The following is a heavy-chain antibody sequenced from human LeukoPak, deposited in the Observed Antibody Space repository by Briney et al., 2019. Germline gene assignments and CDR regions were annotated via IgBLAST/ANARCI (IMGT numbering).Heavy chain of an antibody. Sequence: QPGGSLRLSCGASGFTFSSSWMSWVCQAPGKGLEWVANIKKDGSEKYYVDSVKGRFTISRDNAKNLVYLQMDSLRAEDTAVYYCARISTAVAGVDYWGQGTLVTVSS. V-gene: IGHV3-7*01. D-gene: IGHD6-19*01. CDR1: GFTFSSSW. J-gene: IGHJ4*02. CDR2: IKKDGSEK. CDR3: ARISTAVAGVDY.